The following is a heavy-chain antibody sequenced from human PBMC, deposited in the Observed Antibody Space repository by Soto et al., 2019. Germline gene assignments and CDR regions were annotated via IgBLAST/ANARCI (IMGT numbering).Heavy chain of an antibody. Sequence: QVQLQESGPGQVKPSQTLSLTCTVAGVSINTNDYYWPWIRQPPGKGLEWIGYIFHSGDTYFNPSLQSRVDISVDTSRTQCSMKLSSVTAADTAVYYCDRGTTCGSCCSVWGQGTLVTVSS. CDR2: IFHSGDT. J-gene: IGHJ4*02. D-gene: IGHD2-15*01. V-gene: IGHV4-30-4*01. CDR1: GVSINTNDYY. CDR3: DRGTTCGSCCSV.